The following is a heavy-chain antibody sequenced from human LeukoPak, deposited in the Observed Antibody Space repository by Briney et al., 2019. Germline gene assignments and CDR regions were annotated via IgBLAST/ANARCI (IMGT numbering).Heavy chain of an antibody. D-gene: IGHD3-22*01. CDR3: ALPRDYYDSSGYSYYFDY. J-gene: IGHJ4*02. Sequence: ASVKVSCKASGYTFTSYGISWVRQAPGQGLEWMGWISAYNGNTNYAQKLQGRVTITADESTSTAYMELSSLRSEDTAVYYCALPRDYYDSSGYSYYFDYWGQGTLVTVSS. CDR1: GYTFTSYG. CDR2: ISAYNGNT. V-gene: IGHV1-18*01.